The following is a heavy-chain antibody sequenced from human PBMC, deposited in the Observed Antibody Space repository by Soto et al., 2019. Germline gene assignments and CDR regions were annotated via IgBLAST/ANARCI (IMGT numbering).Heavy chain of an antibody. CDR1: GGTFSSYA. D-gene: IGHD6-6*01. Sequence: QVQLVQSGAEVKKPGSSVKVSCKASGGTFSSYAISWVRQAPGQGLEWMGGIIPIFGTANYAQKFQGRVTIXADASXXTAYMELSSLRSEDTAVYYCAGRDSSSLAYNWFDPWGQGTLVTVSS. J-gene: IGHJ5*02. CDR3: AGRDSSSLAYNWFDP. CDR2: IIPIFGTA. V-gene: IGHV1-69*12.